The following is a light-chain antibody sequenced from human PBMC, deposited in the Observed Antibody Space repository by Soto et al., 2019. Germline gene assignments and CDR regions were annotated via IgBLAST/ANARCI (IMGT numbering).Light chain of an antibody. CDR3: QQYNNLPPWT. V-gene: IGKV3D-15*01. Sequence: EIVMTQSPATLSVSPGERATLSCRASQSISSNLAWYQQKPGQAPRLLIYGESTRATGIPARFSGSGSGTEFTLTISSLQSEDFAVYYCQQYNNLPPWTFGQGTKGEIK. J-gene: IGKJ1*01. CDR1: QSISSN. CDR2: GES.